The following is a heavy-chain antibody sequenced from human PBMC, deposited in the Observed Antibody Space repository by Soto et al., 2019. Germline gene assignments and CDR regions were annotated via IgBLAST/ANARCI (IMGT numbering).Heavy chain of an antibody. CDR1: GFTFSSYA. J-gene: IGHJ3*02. CDR2: ISGSGSAT. V-gene: IGHV3-23*01. D-gene: IGHD6-19*01. CDR3: ATDEGVAGTLDFDAFDI. Sequence: EVQLLESGGGLVQPGGSLRLSCAASGFTFSSYAMSWVRQAPGKGLEWVSAISGSGSATYYADSVKGRFTISRDNSKTTLYLQMNSLRAEDTAVFSCATDEGVAGTLDFDAFDIWGQGTMVTVSS.